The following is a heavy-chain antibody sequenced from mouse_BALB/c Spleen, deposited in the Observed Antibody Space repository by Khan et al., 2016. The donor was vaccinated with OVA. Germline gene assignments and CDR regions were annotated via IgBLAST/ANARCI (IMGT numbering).Heavy chain of an antibody. D-gene: IGHD4-1*02. V-gene: IGHV6-6*02. Sequence: EVQLQESGGGLVQPGGSMKLSCVASGFTFSSDWMSWVRQSPEKGLEWVAEIRLKSDNYATHYAESVKGKFTIARDDSKSRLYLQMTSLRAEGSGIYYCTQLGLSYWGQGTLVTVAA. CDR2: IRLKSDNYAT. CDR1: GFTFSSDW. J-gene: IGHJ3*01. CDR3: TQLGLSY.